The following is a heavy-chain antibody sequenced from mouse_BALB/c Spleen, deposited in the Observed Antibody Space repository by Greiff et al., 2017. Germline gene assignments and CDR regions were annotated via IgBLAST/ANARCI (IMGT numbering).Heavy chain of an antibody. CDR1: GYTFADYA. CDR2: ISTYYGNT. Sequence: VMLVESGPELVRPGVSVKISCKGSGYTFADYAMHWVKQSHAKSLEWIGVISTYYGNTNYNQKFKGKATMTVDKSSSTAYMELARLTSEDSAIYYCARRGLTEDYAMDYWGQGTSVTVSS. D-gene: IGHD1-1*01. CDR3: ARRGLTEDYAMDY. V-gene: IGHV1-67*01. J-gene: IGHJ4*01.